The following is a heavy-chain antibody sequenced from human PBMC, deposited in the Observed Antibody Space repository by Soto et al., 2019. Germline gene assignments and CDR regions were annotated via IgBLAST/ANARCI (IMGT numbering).Heavy chain of an antibody. CDR2: IIPILGIA. CDR3: ASPWGGYSGYENHAFDI. Sequence: ASVKVSCKASGGTFSSYTISWVRQAPGQELEWMGRIIPILGIANYAQKFQGRVTITADKSTSTAYMELSSLRSEDTAVYYCASPWGGYSGYENHAFDIWGQGTMVTVSS. V-gene: IGHV1-69*02. J-gene: IGHJ3*02. D-gene: IGHD5-12*01. CDR1: GGTFSSYT.